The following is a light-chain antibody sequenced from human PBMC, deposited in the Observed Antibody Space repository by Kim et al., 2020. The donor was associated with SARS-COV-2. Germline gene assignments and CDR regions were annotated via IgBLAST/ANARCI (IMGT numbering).Light chain of an antibody. CDR3: QVWDSSTGV. Sequence: SVHLGQTARITCGGKHIGSKNVPWYKQKPGQAPVLVIYRDSNRPSGIPGRFSGTNSGNTATLTIYRANAGDEADYYCQVWDSSTGVFGGGTQLTVL. J-gene: IGLJ2*01. CDR1: HIGSKN. CDR2: RDS. V-gene: IGLV3-9*01.